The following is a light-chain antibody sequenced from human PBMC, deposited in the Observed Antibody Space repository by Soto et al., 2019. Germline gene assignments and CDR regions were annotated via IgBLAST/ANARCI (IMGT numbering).Light chain of an antibody. CDR3: QPYYYCPPWT. Sequence: ELVMTQSPATLSVSPGDRATLSCRATQSVSSNLAWYQQKPGQAPRLLIYGASTRATGIPARFSGSGSGTEFTLSICGLQSEDFAGYYCQPYYYCPPWTFGQGTKVEIK. J-gene: IGKJ1*01. CDR1: QSVSSN. CDR2: GAS. V-gene: IGKV3-15*01.